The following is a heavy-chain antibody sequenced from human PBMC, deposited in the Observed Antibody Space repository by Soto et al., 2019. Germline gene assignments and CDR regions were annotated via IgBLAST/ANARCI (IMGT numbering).Heavy chain of an antibody. CDR2: ITDTGVST. J-gene: IGHJ4*01. V-gene: IGHV3-23*01. CDR3: AKDTPVVMFLFDS. Sequence: GGSLRLSCTASGFTFFTYAMTWVRQAPGKGLEWVSSITDTGVSTYYADSVKGRFTISGDNSKNTLYLQMNSRRTDDSAVYYCAKDTPVVMFLFDSWGRGTLVTVSS. CDR1: GFTFFTYA. D-gene: IGHD2-15*01.